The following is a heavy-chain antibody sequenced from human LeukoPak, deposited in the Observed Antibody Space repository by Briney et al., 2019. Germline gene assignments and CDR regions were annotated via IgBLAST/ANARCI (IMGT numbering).Heavy chain of an antibody. J-gene: IGHJ4*02. V-gene: IGHV3-33*01. CDR2: IWYDGSNK. D-gene: IGHD5-18*01. CDR1: GFTFSSYG. CDR3: ARAYSYGTYYFDY. Sequence: PGGSLRLSCAASGFTFSSYGMHWVRQAPGKGLEWVAVIWYDGSNKYYADSVKGRFTISRDNSKNTLYLQMNSLRAEDTAVYYCARAYSYGTYYFDYWGQGTLVTVSS.